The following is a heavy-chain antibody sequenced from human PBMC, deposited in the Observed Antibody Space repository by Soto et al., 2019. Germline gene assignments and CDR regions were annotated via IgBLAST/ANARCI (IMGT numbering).Heavy chain of an antibody. Sequence: EVQLLESGGGLVQPGGSLRLSCAASGFTFSSYAMSWVRQAPGKGLEWVSAISGSGGSTYYADSVKGRFTISRDNSKNTLYLQMNSLRAEDTAVYYCAKDNYYGSGSYYNYFDYWGQGTLVTVSS. J-gene: IGHJ4*02. D-gene: IGHD3-10*01. CDR2: ISGSGGST. CDR3: AKDNYYGSGSYYNYFDY. V-gene: IGHV3-23*01. CDR1: GFTFSSYA.